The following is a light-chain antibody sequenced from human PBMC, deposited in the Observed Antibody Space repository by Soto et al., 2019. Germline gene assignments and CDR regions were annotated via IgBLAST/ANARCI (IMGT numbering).Light chain of an antibody. CDR1: QSVSSSY. CDR2: GAS. J-gene: IGKJ1*01. V-gene: IGKV3-20*01. Sequence: EIVLTQSPGTLSLSPGERATLSCRASQSVSSSYLAWYQQKPGQAPRLLIYGASSRATGIPDRFSGSGSGTDFPLTIGRLEPEEFAVYYCQQYGSSPPTFGQGTKVEIK. CDR3: QQYGSSPPT.